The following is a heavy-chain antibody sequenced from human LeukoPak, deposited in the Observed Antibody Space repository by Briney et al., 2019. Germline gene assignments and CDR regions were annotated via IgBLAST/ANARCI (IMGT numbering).Heavy chain of an antibody. J-gene: IGHJ6*03. CDR3: ANGDYYDSGGYDYYYYMDA. V-gene: IGHV4-59*08. Sequence: SETLSLTCTVSGGSISSYYWSWIRQPPGKGLEWIAYIYYSGNTNYNPSLKSRVTVSLDTSKNQFSLRLTSVTATDTAVYYCANGDYYDSGGYDYYYYMDAWGKGTTVTVAS. CDR1: GGSISSYY. CDR2: IYYSGNT. D-gene: IGHD3-22*01.